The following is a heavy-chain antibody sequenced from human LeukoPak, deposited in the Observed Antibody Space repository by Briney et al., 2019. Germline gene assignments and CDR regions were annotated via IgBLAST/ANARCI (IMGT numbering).Heavy chain of an antibody. CDR2: IYYSGST. D-gene: IGHD3-3*01. CDR1: GGSISSYY. V-gene: IGHV4-59*01. Sequence: PSETLSLTCTVPGGSISSYYWSSIRQPPRKGLEWIGYIYYSGSTKYKPSLKSRVTISVDTSKNQFSLKLSSVNAADTGVYYCARGRFLDAFDIWGQGTMVTVSS. CDR3: ARGRFLDAFDI. J-gene: IGHJ3*02.